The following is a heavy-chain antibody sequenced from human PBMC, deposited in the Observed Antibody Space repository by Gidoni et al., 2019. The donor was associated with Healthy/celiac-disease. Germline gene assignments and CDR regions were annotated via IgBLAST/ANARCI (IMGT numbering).Heavy chain of an antibody. V-gene: IGHV3-23*01. CDR3: AKDVAVAGPKDNWFDP. D-gene: IGHD6-19*01. CDR2: ISGSGGST. J-gene: IGHJ5*02. Sequence: EVQLLESGGGLVQPGGSLRLSCAASGFPFSSYAMSWVRQAPGKGLEWVSAISGSGGSTYYADSVKGRFTIFRDNSKNTLYLQMNSLRAEDTAVYYCAKDVAVAGPKDNWFDPWGQGTLVTVSS. CDR1: GFPFSSYA.